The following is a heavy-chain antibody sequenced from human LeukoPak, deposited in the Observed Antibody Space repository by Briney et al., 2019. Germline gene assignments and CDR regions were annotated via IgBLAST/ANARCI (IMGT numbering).Heavy chain of an antibody. CDR2: ICADGTTI. Sequence: GGSLRLSCTASGFTFSTYCMHWVRQPPGKGLVWVSQICADGTTIKYADSVKGRFTISRDNAKNTLYLQMNSLRVEDTAVYYCVRGVPVTPGIDYWGQGTLVTVSS. CDR1: GFTFSTYC. D-gene: IGHD2-2*01. CDR3: VRGVPVTPGIDY. J-gene: IGHJ4*02. V-gene: IGHV3-74*01.